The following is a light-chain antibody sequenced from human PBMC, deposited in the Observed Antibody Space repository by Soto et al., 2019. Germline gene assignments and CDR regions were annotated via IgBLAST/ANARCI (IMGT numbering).Light chain of an antibody. Sequence: EIVLTQSPGILSLSPGERATLSCRASQSVSGSYLAWYQQKPGQAPRVLIYGASSRATGIPDRFSGSGSGTDITLTISRLEPEDFAVYYCQQYGSTPQTFGQGTKVEIK. CDR2: GAS. CDR1: QSVSGSY. J-gene: IGKJ1*01. V-gene: IGKV3-20*01. CDR3: QQYGSTPQT.